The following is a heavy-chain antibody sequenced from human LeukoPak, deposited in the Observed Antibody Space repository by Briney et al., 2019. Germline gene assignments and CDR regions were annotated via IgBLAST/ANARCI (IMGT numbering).Heavy chain of an antibody. D-gene: IGHD2-2*01. V-gene: IGHV1-46*01. J-gene: IGHJ6*02. CDR2: INPSGGST. CDR3: ARDPIVVVPAATRNGMDV. Sequence: ASVKVSCKASGYTFTRYYMHWVRQAPGQGLEWMGIINPSGGSTSYAQKFQGRVTMTRDTSTSTVYMELSSLRSEDTAVYYCARDPIVVVPAATRNGMDVWGQGTTVTVSS. CDR1: GYTFTRYY.